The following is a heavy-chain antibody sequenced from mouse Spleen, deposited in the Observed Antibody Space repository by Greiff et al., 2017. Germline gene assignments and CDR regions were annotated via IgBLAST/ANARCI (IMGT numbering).Heavy chain of an antibody. D-gene: IGHD1-1*01. Sequence: EVKLVESGGGLVKPGGSLKLSCAASGFAFSSYDMSWVRQTPEKRLEWVAYISSGGGSTYYPDTVKGRFTISRDNAKNTLYLQMSSLKSEDTAMYYCARQNYYGSSLDYWGQGTTLTVSS. CDR2: ISSGGGST. J-gene: IGHJ2*01. V-gene: IGHV5-12-1*01. CDR1: GFAFSSYD. CDR3: ARQNYYGSSLDY.